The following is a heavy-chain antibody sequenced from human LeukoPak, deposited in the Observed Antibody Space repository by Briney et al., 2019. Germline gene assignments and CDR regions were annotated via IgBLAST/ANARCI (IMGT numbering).Heavy chain of an antibody. CDR3: ARESSRTTVEAYFDY. D-gene: IGHD4-23*01. J-gene: IGHJ4*02. V-gene: IGHV3-48*01. CDR1: GFTFSSYS. Sequence: PGGSLRLSCAASGFTFSSYSMNWVRQAPGKGLEWVSYISSSSSTIYYADSVKGRFTISRDNAKNSLYLQMNSLRAEDTAVYYCARESSRTTVEAYFDYWGQGTLVTVSS. CDR2: ISSSSSTI.